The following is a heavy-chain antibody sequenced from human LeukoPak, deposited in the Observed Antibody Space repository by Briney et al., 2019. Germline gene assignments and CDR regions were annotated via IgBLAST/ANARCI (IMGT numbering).Heavy chain of an antibody. CDR2: ISATGGGT. CDR1: GFTFSNYA. J-gene: IGHJ4*02. V-gene: IGHV3-23*01. Sequence: GGSLRLSCAASGFTFSNYAMSWVRQAPGKGLEWVSAISATGGGTYYADSVKGRFTISRDNSKNTLYLQMNSLRAEDTAIYYCAMMDTWRIVGTTNFAYWGQGALVTVSS. D-gene: IGHD1-26*01. CDR3: AMMDTWRIVGTTNFAY.